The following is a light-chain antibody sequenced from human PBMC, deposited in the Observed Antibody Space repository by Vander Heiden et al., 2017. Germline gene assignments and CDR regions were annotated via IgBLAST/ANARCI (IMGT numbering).Light chain of an antibody. J-gene: IGKJ2*01. V-gene: IGKV3-20*01. CDR1: QSIRSNH. Sequence: EIVLTQSPGTLSLSPGERATLSCRASQSIRSNHLAWYQQKPGQAPRLLIHDASRRATGVPDRFSGSGSGTDFTLTIRSLEPEDFAVFYCQQFDGSSFTFGQGTKLQIK. CDR3: QQFDGSSFT. CDR2: DAS.